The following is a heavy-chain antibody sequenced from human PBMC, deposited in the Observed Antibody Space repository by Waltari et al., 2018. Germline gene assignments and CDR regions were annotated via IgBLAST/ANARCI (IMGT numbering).Heavy chain of an antibody. CDR3: AREFSSWKELPGDAFDT. V-gene: IGHV1-69*01. Sequence: QVQLVQSGAEVKKPGSSVKVSCKTSGGTFRNNAISWVRQAPGQGLEWMGGIIPVLATTNYAQNFQGRITITADDSTSTAYMELTSLGSGDSAVYYCAREFSSWKELPGDAFDTWGQGTLVTVSS. CDR1: GGTFRNNA. D-gene: IGHD6-6*01. J-gene: IGHJ3*02. CDR2: IIPVLATT.